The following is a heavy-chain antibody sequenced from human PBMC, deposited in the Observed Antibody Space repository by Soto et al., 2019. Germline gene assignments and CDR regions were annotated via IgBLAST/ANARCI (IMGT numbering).Heavy chain of an antibody. CDR1: GGTFSSYA. J-gene: IGHJ4*02. D-gene: IGHD3-22*01. CDR3: VRRNSSGSVSDY. CDR2: LIPIFGTA. V-gene: IGHV1-69*01. Sequence: QVQLVQSGAEVKKPGSSVKVSCNASGGTFSSYAISWVRHAPGQGLEWMGGLIPIFGTANYAQKFQGRVTITADESTSTAYMELSSLRSEYTAVYYCVRRNSSGSVSDYWGQGTLVTVSP.